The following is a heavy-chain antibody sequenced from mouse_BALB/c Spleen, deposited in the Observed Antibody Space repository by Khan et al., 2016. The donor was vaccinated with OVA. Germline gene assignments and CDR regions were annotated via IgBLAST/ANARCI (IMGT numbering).Heavy chain of an antibody. CDR3: ARRGDGYYGAMDY. CDR1: GYSITSDYA. CDR2: ISYSGST. D-gene: IGHD2-3*01. J-gene: IGHJ4*01. V-gene: IGHV3-2*02. Sequence: QLEESGPGLVKPSQSLSLTCTVTGYSITSDYAWNWIRQFPGNKLEWMGYISYSGSTSYNPSLKSRISITRDTSKNQFSLQLNSVTTEDTATYYCARRGDGYYGAMDYWGQGTSVTVSS.